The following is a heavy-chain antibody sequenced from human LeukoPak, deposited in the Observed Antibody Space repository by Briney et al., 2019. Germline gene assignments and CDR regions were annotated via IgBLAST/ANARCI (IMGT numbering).Heavy chain of an antibody. V-gene: IGHV4-4*07. Sequence: SETLSLTCTVSGGSISSYYWSWIRQPAGKGLEWIGRIYTSGSTNYNPSLKSRVTMSVGTSKNQFSLKLSSVTAADTAVYYCARAKVSQAPSKNIVVVVAATPRVYYFDYWGQGTLVTVSS. J-gene: IGHJ4*02. D-gene: IGHD2-15*01. CDR3: ARAKVSQAPSKNIVVVVAATPRVYYFDY. CDR1: GGSISSYY. CDR2: IYTSGST.